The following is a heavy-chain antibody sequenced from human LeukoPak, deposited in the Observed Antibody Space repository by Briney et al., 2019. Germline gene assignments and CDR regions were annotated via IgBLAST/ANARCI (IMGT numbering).Heavy chain of an antibody. D-gene: IGHD6-19*01. CDR2: ISGSGGST. CDR3: AKEWAVAGTDGMDV. CDR1: GFTFSSYA. V-gene: IGHV3-23*01. J-gene: IGHJ6*02. Sequence: PGGSLRLSCAASGFTFSSYAMSWVRQAPGKGLEWVSAISGSGGSTYYADSVKGRFTISRDNSKNTLYLQINSLRAEDAAVYYCAKEWAVAGTDGMDVWGQGTTVTVSS.